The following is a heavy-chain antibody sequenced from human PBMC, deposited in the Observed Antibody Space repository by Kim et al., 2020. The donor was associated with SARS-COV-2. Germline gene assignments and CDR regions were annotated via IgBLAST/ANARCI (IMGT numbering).Heavy chain of an antibody. J-gene: IGHJ4*02. CDR3: ARWRWLQTGFDY. V-gene: IGHV3-7*01. Sequence: VDTGKGRFAISVDNAKNALYLQMNSRRVEDTAIYYCARWRWLQTGFDYWGQGALITVSS. D-gene: IGHD5-12*01.